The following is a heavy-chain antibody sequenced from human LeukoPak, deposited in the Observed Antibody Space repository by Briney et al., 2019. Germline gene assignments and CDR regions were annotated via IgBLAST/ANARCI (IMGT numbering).Heavy chain of an antibody. CDR2: INSKSGGGTS. CDR3: PTDTTRKAPILCSREV. Sequence: GGSLRLSCASSGFTFSNAWMSWVRQAPGKGLEWVGRINSKSGGGTSDYAAPETGRFPITSDNPKNTLYLQMTSLKTEDTAVYSSPTDTTRKAPILCSREVWGQGTLVTVSS. J-gene: IGHJ4*02. D-gene: IGHD3-10*02. CDR1: GFTFSNAW. V-gene: IGHV3-15*01.